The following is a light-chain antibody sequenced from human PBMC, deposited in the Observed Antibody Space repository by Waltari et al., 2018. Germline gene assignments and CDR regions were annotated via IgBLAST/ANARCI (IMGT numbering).Light chain of an antibody. CDR1: QDIINF. CDR2: DAS. J-gene: IGKJ4*01. Sequence: DIQMTQSPSSLSASVGDRVTITCRATQDIINFLNWYQQKPGKAPKPLIYDASNLETGVPSRFSGRGSGTAFTFTISSLQPEDFATYYCQQHDNLPLTFGGGTKVEIK. CDR3: QQHDNLPLT. V-gene: IGKV1-33*01.